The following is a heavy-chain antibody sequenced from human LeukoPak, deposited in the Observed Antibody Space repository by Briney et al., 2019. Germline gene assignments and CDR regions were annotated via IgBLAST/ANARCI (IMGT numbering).Heavy chain of an antibody. CDR1: GYTFTSYG. CDR2: ISAYNGNT. J-gene: IGHJ4*02. CDR3: AREGGSSGWYDY. D-gene: IGHD6-19*01. Sequence: GASVKVSCKASGYTFTSYGISWVRQAPGQGLEWMGWISAYNGNTNYAQKLQGRVTMTRDTSTSTVYMELSSLRSEDTAVYYCAREGGSSGWYDYWGQGTLVTVSS. V-gene: IGHV1-18*01.